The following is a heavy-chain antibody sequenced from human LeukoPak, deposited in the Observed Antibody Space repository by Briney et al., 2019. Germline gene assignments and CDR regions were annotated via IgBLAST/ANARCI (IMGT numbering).Heavy chain of an antibody. CDR3: ARAAYSGGYHSDY. V-gene: IGHV4-61*01. J-gene: IGHJ4*02. D-gene: IGHD1-26*01. CDR2: IYYSGST. Sequence: PSETLSLICTVSGGSVNSGSYYWNWIRQPPGKGLEWIGYIYYSGSTNYNPSLKSRVTISVDTSKNQFSLKLSSVTAADTAVYYCARAAYSGGYHSDYWGQGTLVTVSS. CDR1: GGSVNSGSYY.